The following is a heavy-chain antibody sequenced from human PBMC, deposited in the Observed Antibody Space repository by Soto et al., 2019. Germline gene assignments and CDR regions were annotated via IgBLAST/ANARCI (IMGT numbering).Heavy chain of an antibody. CDR2: INSDGSVS. Sequence: EVQLVESGGGLVQPGGSLRLSCAASGFTFSNYWMYWVRQAPGKGLVWVSRINSDGSVSSYADSVKGRLTISRDNVKNTLYLQMDSLRAEDTAVYYCARGDCVGCTCYSLAGSVYYYMDVWGKGTTVTVFS. V-gene: IGHV3-74*01. D-gene: IGHD2-15*01. J-gene: IGHJ6*03. CDR3: ARGDCVGCTCYSLAGSVYYYMDV. CDR1: GFTFSNYW.